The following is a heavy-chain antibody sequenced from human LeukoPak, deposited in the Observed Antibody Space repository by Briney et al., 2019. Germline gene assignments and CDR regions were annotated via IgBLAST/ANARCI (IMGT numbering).Heavy chain of an antibody. D-gene: IGHD2-2*01. CDR2: IYSGGST. V-gene: IGHV3-66*01. CDR1: GFTFNNYA. Sequence: GGSLRLSCAASGFTFNNYAMSWVRQAPGKGLEWVSIIYSGGSTYYADSVKGRFTISRDNSKNTLYLQMNSLRAEDTAVYYCARVPYVPHWGQGTLVSVSS. CDR3: ARVPYVPH. J-gene: IGHJ1*01.